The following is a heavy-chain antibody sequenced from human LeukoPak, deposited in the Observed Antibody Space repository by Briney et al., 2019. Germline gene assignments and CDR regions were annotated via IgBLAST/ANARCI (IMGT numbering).Heavy chain of an antibody. CDR2: IWYDGSNK. V-gene: IGHV3-33*01. D-gene: IGHD3-9*01. CDR1: GFTFSSYG. Sequence: PGGSLRLSCAASGFTFSSYGMHWVRQAPGKGLEWVAVIWYDGSNKYYADSMKGRVTISRDNSKNTLYLQMNSLRAEDTAVYYCARERSPERYYDILTGYQPMGGWFDPWGQGTLVTVSS. CDR3: ARERSPERYYDILTGYQPMGGWFDP. J-gene: IGHJ5*02.